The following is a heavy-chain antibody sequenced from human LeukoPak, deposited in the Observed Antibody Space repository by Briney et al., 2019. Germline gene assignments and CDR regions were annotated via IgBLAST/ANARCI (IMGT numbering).Heavy chain of an antibody. CDR2: INAGNGNT. Sequence: ASVKVSCKASGYTFTSYAMHWVRQAPGQRLEWMGWINAGNGNTKYSQKFQGRVTITRDTSASTAYMELSGLRSEDTAVYYCARDDQYSSPWEVGYFQHWGQGTLVTVSS. D-gene: IGHD6-19*01. J-gene: IGHJ1*01. CDR1: GYTFTSYA. V-gene: IGHV1-3*01. CDR3: ARDDQYSSPWEVGYFQH.